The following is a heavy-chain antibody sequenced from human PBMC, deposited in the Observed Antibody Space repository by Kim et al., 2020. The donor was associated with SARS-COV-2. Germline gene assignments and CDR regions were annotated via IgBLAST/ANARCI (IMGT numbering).Heavy chain of an antibody. V-gene: IGHV3-21*01. CDR3: ARDQDDSFDY. J-gene: IGHJ4*02. CDR2: I. D-gene: IGHD2-15*01. Sequence: IYYADSVKSRFTISRDNAKNSLYLQMNSLRAEDTAVYYCARDQDDSFDYWCQGTLVTVSS.